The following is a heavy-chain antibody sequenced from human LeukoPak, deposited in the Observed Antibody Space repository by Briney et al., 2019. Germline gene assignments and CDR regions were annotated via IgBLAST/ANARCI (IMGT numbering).Heavy chain of an antibody. CDR2: ISAYNGNT. Sequence: ASVRVSCKTSGYTFTNYGLSWVRQAPGQGLEWMGWISAYNGNTNYAQKVQGRVTMSTDTSTSTVYMELRSLRSEDMAVYYCARSELWFGELLFAFDIWGQGTMVTVSS. J-gene: IGHJ3*02. CDR3: ARSELWFGELLFAFDI. D-gene: IGHD3-10*01. V-gene: IGHV1-18*03. CDR1: GYTFTNYG.